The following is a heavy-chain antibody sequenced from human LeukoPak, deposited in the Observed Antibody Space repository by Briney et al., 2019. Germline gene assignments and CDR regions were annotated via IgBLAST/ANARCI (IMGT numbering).Heavy chain of an antibody. CDR2: IVVGSGNT. Sequence: ASVKVSCKASGFPFTSSAVQWVRQARGQRLEWIGWIVVGSGNTNYAQKFQERVTITRDMSTSTVYMELSILRSEDTAVYYCAAGGRPTVVTFRKGSVDLWGQGTMVTVSS. D-gene: IGHD4-23*01. V-gene: IGHV1-58*01. CDR1: GFPFTSSA. CDR3: AAGGRPTVVTFRKGSVDL. J-gene: IGHJ3*01.